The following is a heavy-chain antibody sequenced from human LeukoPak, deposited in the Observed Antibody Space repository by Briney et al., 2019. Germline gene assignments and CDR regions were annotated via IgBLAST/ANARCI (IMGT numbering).Heavy chain of an antibody. Sequence: ASVKVSCKASGYTFSDYDVNWVRQAPGQGLEWMGWMNPTSGDTGYAQKFQGRVTMTRSMSKNTAYMELSRLRSEDTAVYFCARVVMKAFYYYYMDVWGKGATIIISS. CDR3: ARVVMKAFYYYYMDV. J-gene: IGHJ6*03. CDR2: MNPTSGDT. CDR1: GYTFSDYD. D-gene: IGHD2-21*01. V-gene: IGHV1-8*01.